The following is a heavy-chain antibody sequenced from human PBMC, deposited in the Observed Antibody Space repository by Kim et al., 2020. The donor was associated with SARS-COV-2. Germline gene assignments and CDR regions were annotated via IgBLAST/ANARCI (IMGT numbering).Heavy chain of an antibody. V-gene: IGHV1-3*01. CDR1: GYTFTSYA. D-gene: IGHD6-6*01. J-gene: IGHJ6*02. Sequence: ASVKVSCKASGYTFTSYAMHWVRQAPGQRLEWMGWINAGNGNTKYSQKFQGRVTITRDTSASTAYMELSSLRSEDTAVYYCARVGRRAARDYYYYGMDVWGQGTTVTVSS. CDR3: ARVGRRAARDYYYYGMDV. CDR2: INAGNGNT.